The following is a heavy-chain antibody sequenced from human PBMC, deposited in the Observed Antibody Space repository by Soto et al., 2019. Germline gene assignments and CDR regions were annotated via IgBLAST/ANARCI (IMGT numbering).Heavy chain of an antibody. V-gene: IGHV4-34*01. J-gene: IGHJ4*02. CDR3: ARGSSLWFGDRYYFDY. D-gene: IGHD3-10*01. Sequence: TLSLTCAVYGGSFSGYYWSWIRQPPGKGLEWIGEINHSGSTNYNPSLKSRVTISVDTSKNQFSLKLSSVTAADTAVYYCARGSSLWFGDRYYFDYWGQGTLVTVSS. CDR1: GGSFSGYY. CDR2: INHSGST.